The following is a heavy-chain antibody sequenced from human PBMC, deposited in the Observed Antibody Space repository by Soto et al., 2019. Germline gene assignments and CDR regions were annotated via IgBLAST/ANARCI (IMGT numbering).Heavy chain of an antibody. CDR3: AKGDXGXXVGRFDY. D-gene: IGHD4-17*01. CDR2: ISGSGGST. CDR1: GFTFSSYA. J-gene: IGHJ4*02. V-gene: IGHV3-23*01. Sequence: EVQLLESGGGLVQPGGSLRLSCAASGFTFSSYAMSWVRQAPGKGLEWVSAISGSGGSTYYADSVKGRFTISRDNSKITLXXXRNXRRAEXTXXYYXAKGDXGXXVGRFDYWGQGTLVTVSS.